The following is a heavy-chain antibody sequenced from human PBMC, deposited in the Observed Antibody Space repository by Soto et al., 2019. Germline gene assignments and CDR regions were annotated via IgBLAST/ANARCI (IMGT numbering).Heavy chain of an antibody. D-gene: IGHD4-17*01. CDR2: IIPIFGTA. J-gene: IGHJ6*02. CDR3: ARAGDSNYYYYGMDV. V-gene: IGHV1-69*13. Sequence: ASVKVSCKASGGTFSSYAISWVRQAPGQGLEWMGGIIPIFGTANYAQKFQGRVTITADESTSTAYMELSSLRSEDTAVYYCARAGDSNYYYYGMDVWGQGTTVTVSS. CDR1: GGTFSSYA.